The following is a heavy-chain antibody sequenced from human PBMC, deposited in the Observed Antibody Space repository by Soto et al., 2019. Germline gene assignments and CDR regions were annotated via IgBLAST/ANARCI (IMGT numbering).Heavy chain of an antibody. J-gene: IGHJ4*02. CDR2: ISSRSTFI. CDR1: GFTLTNEN. CDR3: ARDPPLSMIVVVGVDDF. V-gene: IGHV3-21*06. D-gene: IGHD3-22*01. Sequence: EVQLVESGGGLVKPGGSLRLSCPVLGFTLTNENRNGVRQAPGKGLEWVSSISSRSTFINYADSVKGRFTISRDNDKGLVYLQMNSLRAEDTAVYYCARDPPLSMIVVVGVDDFWGQGTLVTVSS.